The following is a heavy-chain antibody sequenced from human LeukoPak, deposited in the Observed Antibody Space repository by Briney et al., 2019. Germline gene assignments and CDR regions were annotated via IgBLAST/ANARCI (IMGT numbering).Heavy chain of an antibody. D-gene: IGHD1-1*01. V-gene: IGHV4-34*01. CDR2: INHSGST. J-gene: IGHJ4*02. CDR1: GGSFSGYY. Sequence: PSETLSLTCAVYGGSFSGYYWSWIRQAPGKGLEWIGEINHSGSTNYNPSLKSRVTISVDSSKNQFSLKLSSVTAAGTAVYYCARIQRNDSRHYWGQGTLVTVSS. CDR3: ARIQRNDSRHY.